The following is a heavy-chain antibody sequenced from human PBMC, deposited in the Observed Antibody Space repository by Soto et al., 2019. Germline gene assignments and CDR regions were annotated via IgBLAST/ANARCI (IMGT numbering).Heavy chain of an antibody. D-gene: IGHD6-13*01. CDR1: NGSISNFY. CDR3: ARSSHKESRFDP. Sequence: QVQLQESGPGLVKPSETLSLTCSVSNGSISNFYWNWIRQSAGKGLEWIGRVYTSGSATYNPSLRSRVTMSVDTSKNQFSLKVKSVTAADTAVYYCARSSHKESRFDPWGQGTLVTVSS. J-gene: IGHJ5*02. V-gene: IGHV4-4*07. CDR2: VYTSGSA.